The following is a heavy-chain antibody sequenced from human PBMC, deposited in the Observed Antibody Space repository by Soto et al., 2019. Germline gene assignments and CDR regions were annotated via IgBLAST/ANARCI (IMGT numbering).Heavy chain of an antibody. V-gene: IGHV1-18*04. Sequence: QVQLVQSGAEVKKPGASVKVSCKASGYTFTSYGISWVRQAPGQGLEWMGWISADNGNTNCAQKVQGRVTMTTDTSTSTAYMELRSLRSDDTAVYFCARDIAATGTRWFDPWGQGTLVTVSS. J-gene: IGHJ5*02. CDR1: GYTFTSYG. CDR2: ISADNGNT. D-gene: IGHD6-13*01. CDR3: ARDIAATGTRWFDP.